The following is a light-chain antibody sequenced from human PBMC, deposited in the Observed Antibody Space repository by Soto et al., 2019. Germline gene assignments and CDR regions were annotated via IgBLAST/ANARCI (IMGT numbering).Light chain of an antibody. CDR2: EVN. CDR1: GSDVGNYNY. J-gene: IGLJ3*02. V-gene: IGLV2-8*01. CDR3: GSCAGSKGVL. Sequence: QSALTQPPSASGSPGQSVTISCTGTGSDVGNYNYVSWYQQHPGNAPKLVIYEVNKRPSGVPDRFSGSKSGYTASLTVSGLQAEDEADYYCGSCAGSKGVLFGGGTKVTVL.